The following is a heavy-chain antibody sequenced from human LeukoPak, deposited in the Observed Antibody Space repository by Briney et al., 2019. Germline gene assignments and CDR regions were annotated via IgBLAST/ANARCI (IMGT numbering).Heavy chain of an antibody. V-gene: IGHV4-34*01. CDR1: GGSFSGYH. Sequence: SENLSLTCAVYGGSFSGYHWSWIRQPPGKGLEWIGGINHSGSTNYNPSLKSRVTISVDTSKNQISLKLSSVTAADTAVYYCAREVGATTAFDYWGQGTLVTVSS. CDR2: INHSGST. J-gene: IGHJ4*02. D-gene: IGHD1-26*01. CDR3: AREVGATTAFDY.